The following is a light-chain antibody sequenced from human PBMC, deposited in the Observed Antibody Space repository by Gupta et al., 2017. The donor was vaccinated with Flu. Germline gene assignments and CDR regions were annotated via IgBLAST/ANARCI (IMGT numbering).Light chain of an antibody. CDR3: CSYGARSSYV. CDR1: STDVGAYNY. Sequence: QSALTQPRSVSGSPGQSVTISCSGTSTDVGAYNYVSWYQQYPDKAPKLMIYDVSKRPSGVPDRFSGSKSGNTASLTISGLQAEYEADYYCCSYGARSSYVFGTGTKVTVL. V-gene: IGLV2-11*01. CDR2: DVS. J-gene: IGLJ1*01.